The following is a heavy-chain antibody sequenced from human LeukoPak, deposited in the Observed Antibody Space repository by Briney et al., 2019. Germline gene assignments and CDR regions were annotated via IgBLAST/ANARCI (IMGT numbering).Heavy chain of an antibody. CDR3: VARFLDWLSVV. V-gene: IGHV4-59*05. CDR1: GGSISSYY. CDR2: IYYSGST. J-gene: IGHJ4*02. Sequence: SETLSLTCTVPGGSISSYYWSWIRQPPGKGLEWIGSIYYSGSTYYNPSLKSRVTISVDTSKNQLSLNLSSVTAADTGVYYCVARFLDWLSVVWGQGTLVTVSS. D-gene: IGHD3/OR15-3a*01.